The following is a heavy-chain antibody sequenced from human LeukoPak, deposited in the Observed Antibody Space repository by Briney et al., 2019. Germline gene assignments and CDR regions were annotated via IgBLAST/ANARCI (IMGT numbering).Heavy chain of an antibody. D-gene: IGHD5-12*01. Sequence: GGSLRLSCAASGFTFSSYAMHWVRQAPGKGREYVSAISSNGGSTYYANSVKGRFTISRDNSKNTLYLQMGSLRAEDMAVYYCARAGLVVATTLLPYYFDYWGQGTLVTVSS. CDR1: GFTFSSYA. J-gene: IGHJ4*02. V-gene: IGHV3-64*01. CDR3: ARAGLVVATTLLPYYFDY. CDR2: ISSNGGST.